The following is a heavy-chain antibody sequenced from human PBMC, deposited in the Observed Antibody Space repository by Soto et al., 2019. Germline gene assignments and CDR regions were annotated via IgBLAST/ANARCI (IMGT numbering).Heavy chain of an antibody. D-gene: IGHD6-13*01. V-gene: IGHV4-59*01. Sequence: LSLTCTVSGGSISNYYWSWIRQPPGKGLEWIGYIYSSGSTNYNPSLKSRVTISVDTSKNQVSLKVNSVTAADTAVYYCARVGKTCSNDAFDIWGQGTLVTVSS. CDR3: ARVGKTCSNDAFDI. CDR2: IYSSGST. J-gene: IGHJ3*02. CDR1: GGSISNYY.